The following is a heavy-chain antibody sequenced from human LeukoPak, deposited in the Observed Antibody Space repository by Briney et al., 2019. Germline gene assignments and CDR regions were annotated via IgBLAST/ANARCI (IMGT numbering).Heavy chain of an antibody. CDR1: GFTVSSNY. D-gene: IGHD6-19*01. CDR3: ARGSGWYKAVDY. Sequence: GGSLRLSCAASGFTVSSNYMSWVRQAPGKGLEWVSVIYSGGSSYYADSVKGRFTISRDSSKNTLYLQMNSLRAEDTAVYYCARGSGWYKAVDYWGQGTLVTVSS. CDR2: IYSGGSS. V-gene: IGHV3-53*01. J-gene: IGHJ4*02.